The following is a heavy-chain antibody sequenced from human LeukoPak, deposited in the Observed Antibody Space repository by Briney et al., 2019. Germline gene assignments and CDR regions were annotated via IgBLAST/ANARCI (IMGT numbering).Heavy chain of an antibody. J-gene: IGHJ4*02. CDR3: ARGEGYYDSSGSDY. CDR1: GFTFSSYS. V-gene: IGHV3-48*01. CDR2: ISSSSSTI. D-gene: IGHD3-22*01. Sequence: GGSLRLSCAASGFTFSSYSMNWVRQAPGKGLEWVSYISSSSSTIYYADSVKGRFTISRDNAKNSLYLQMNSLRAEDTAVYYCARGEGYYDSSGSDYWGQGTLVTVSS.